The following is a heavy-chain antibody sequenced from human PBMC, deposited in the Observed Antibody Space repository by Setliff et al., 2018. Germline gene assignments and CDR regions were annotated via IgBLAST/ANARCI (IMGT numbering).Heavy chain of an antibody. CDR2: IYHSGST. V-gene: IGHV4-4*02. Sequence: ASETLSLTCAVSGGSISSSNWWSWVRQPPGKGLEWIGEIYHSGSTNYNPSLKSRVTISVDKSKNQFSLKLSSVTAADTAVYYCARAPHGWSAYYYYYYMDVWGKGTTVTVSS. J-gene: IGHJ6*03. D-gene: IGHD2-15*01. CDR1: GGSISSSNW. CDR3: ARAPHGWSAYYYYYYMDV.